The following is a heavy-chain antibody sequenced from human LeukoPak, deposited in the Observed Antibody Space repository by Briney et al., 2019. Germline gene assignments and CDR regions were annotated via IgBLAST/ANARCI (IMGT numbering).Heavy chain of an antibody. CDR1: GGTFSSYA. Sequence: ASVKVSCKASGGTFSSYAISWVRQAPGEGLEWMGGIIPMFGTANYAQKFQGRVAMTRDTSTSTVYMELSSLRSEDTAVYYCARAGNSEGGFDYWGQGTLVTVSS. CDR3: ARAGNSEGGFDY. CDR2: IIPMFGTA. V-gene: IGHV1-69*05. J-gene: IGHJ4*02. D-gene: IGHD4-23*01.